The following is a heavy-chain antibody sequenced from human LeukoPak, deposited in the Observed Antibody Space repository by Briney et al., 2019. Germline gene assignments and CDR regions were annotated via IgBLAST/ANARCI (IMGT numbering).Heavy chain of an antibody. J-gene: IGHJ3*02. D-gene: IGHD3-22*01. CDR2: ISSSSSYI. CDR1: GFTFSSYA. V-gene: IGHV3-21*01. CDR3: ARDLKRRVYYDSSGSDDAFDI. Sequence: GGSLRLSCAASGFTFSSYAMSWVRQAPGKGLEWVSSISSSSSYIYYADSVKGRFTISRDNAKNSLYLQMNSLRAEDTAVYYCARDLKRRVYYDSSGSDDAFDIWGQGTMVTVSS.